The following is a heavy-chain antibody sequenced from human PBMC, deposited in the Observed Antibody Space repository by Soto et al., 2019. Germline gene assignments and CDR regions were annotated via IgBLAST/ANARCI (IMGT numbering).Heavy chain of an antibody. D-gene: IGHD2-21*02. CDR1: GFAFSNFA. CDR2: ISGSGGYT. CDR3: AKWTALTTHHDALHI. V-gene: IGHV3-23*01. Sequence: EVQLLESGGGSVQPGGSLRLSCAASGFAFSNFAMTWVRQAPGKGLEWVSTISGSGGYTYYGDSVKGRFTISRDDSKNTRSLQMNSLTSQDTAVYYCAKWTALTTHHDALHIWGQVTMVTVSS. J-gene: IGHJ3*02.